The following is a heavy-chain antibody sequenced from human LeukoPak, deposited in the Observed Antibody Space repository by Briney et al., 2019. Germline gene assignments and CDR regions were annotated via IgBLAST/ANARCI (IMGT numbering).Heavy chain of an antibody. CDR3: TASDHLYCSSSSCHFDY. J-gene: IGHJ4*02. CDR1: GLSFGDYG. V-gene: IGHV3-49*04. CDR2: IQSKTYGEGT. Sequence: GGSLRLSCTPSGLSFGDYGMSWVRQAPGKGLEWVSFIQSKTYGEGTMYAASVRGRFTISRDDSRSAAYLQMNSLKTEDTAVYYCTASDHLYCSSSSCHFDYWGQGTLVTVAS. D-gene: IGHD2-2*01.